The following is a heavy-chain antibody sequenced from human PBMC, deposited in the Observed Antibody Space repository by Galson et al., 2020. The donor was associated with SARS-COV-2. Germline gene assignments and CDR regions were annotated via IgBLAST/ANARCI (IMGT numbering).Heavy chain of an antibody. V-gene: IGHV3-21*01. CDR2: ISSSSSYI. J-gene: IGHJ6*03. CDR1: GFTFSSYS. Sequence: GESLKISCEASGFTFSSYSMNWVRQAPGKGLEWVSSISSSSSYIYYADSVKGRFTISSDNAKNSLYLQMNSLRAEDTAVYYCARAHNRDIVVVPAAIPYYYYYMDVWGKGTTVTVSS. D-gene: IGHD2-2*01. CDR3: ARAHNRDIVVVPAAIPYYYYYMDV.